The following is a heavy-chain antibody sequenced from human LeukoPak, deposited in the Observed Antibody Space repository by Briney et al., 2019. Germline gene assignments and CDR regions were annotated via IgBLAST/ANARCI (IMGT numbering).Heavy chain of an antibody. CDR1: GYTFTDYY. J-gene: IGHJ5*02. Sequence: GASVKVSCKTSGYTFTDYYMHWVRQAPGQGLEWMAWINPNNGVTNYAQKFQGRVTMTRDTSISTAYMELSSLRSNDTAVYYCAREGSTAINTNWFDPWGPRTLVTVSS. V-gene: IGHV1-2*02. D-gene: IGHD6-6*01. CDR3: AREGSTAINTNWFDP. CDR2: INPNNGVT.